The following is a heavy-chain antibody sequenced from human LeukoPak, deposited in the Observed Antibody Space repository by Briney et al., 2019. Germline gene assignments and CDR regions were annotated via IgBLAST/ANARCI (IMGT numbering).Heavy chain of an antibody. CDR1: GFTFSSYW. J-gene: IGHJ4*02. Sequence: GGSLRLSCAASGFTFSSYWMNWVRQAPGKGLEWVANIKQDGSEKYYVDSVKGRFTISRDNAKNSLFLQMNSLRAEDTAVYYCANQHMDYFDYWGQGTLVTVSS. V-gene: IGHV3-7*03. CDR2: IKQDGSEK. D-gene: IGHD2-21*01. CDR3: ANQHMDYFDY.